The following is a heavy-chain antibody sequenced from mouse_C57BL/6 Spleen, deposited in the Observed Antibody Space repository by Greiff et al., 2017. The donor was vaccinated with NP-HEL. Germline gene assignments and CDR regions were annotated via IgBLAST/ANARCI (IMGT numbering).Heavy chain of an antibody. CDR3: TAYYYGSSSSFAY. CDR2: IDPEDGDT. CDR1: GFNIKDYY. J-gene: IGHJ3*01. Sequence: EVQLQQSGAELVRPGASVKLSCTASGFNIKDYYMHWVKQRPEQGLEWIGRIDPEDGDTEYAPKFQGKATMTADTSSNTAYLQLSSLTSEDTAVYYCTAYYYGSSSSFAYWGQGTLVTVSA. V-gene: IGHV14-1*01. D-gene: IGHD1-1*01.